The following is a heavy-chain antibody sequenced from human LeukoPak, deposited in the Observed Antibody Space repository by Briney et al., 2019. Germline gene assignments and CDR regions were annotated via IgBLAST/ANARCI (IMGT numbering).Heavy chain of an antibody. V-gene: IGHV3-7*01. J-gene: IGHJ4*02. CDR1: GFTFSSFW. CDR3: ARVQSGGYVDY. Sequence: GGSLRLSCAASGFTFSSFWMSWVRQAPGKGLEWVANIKQDGSEKYYVDSVKGRFTISRDNAKNSLYLQMNSLRAEDTAVYYCARVQSGGYVDYWGQGTLVTVSS. D-gene: IGHD2-15*01. CDR2: IKQDGSEK.